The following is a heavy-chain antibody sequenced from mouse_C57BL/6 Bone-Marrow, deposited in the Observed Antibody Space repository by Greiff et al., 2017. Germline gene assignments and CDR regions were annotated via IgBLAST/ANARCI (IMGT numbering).Heavy chain of an antibody. V-gene: IGHV5-4*01. J-gene: IGHJ2*01. CDR3: AGGDDYGHFDY. D-gene: IGHD2-4*01. CDR1: GFTFSSYA. CDR2: ISAGGSYN. Sequence: EVQLVESGGGLVKPGGSLKLSCAASGFTFSSYAMSWVRQTPEKRLEWVATISAGGSYNYYPNNVKGRFTISRDNAKNNLCLQMSHLKSEDTAMYYCAGGDDYGHFDYWGQGTTLTVSS.